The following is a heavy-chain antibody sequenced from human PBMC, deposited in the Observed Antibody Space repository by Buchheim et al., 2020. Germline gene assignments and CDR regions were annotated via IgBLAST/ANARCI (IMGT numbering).Heavy chain of an antibody. V-gene: IGHV3-7*01. J-gene: IGHJ3*02. CDR3: ARDGSHDSSGYYYGDDAFDI. Sequence: EVQLVESGGGLVQPGGSLRLSCAASGFTFSSYWMSWVRQAPGKGLEWVANIKQDGSEKYYVDSVKGRFTISRDNAKNSLYLQMNSLRAEDTAVYYCARDGSHDSSGYYYGDDAFDIWGQGT. CDR1: GFTFSSYW. CDR2: IKQDGSEK. D-gene: IGHD3-22*01.